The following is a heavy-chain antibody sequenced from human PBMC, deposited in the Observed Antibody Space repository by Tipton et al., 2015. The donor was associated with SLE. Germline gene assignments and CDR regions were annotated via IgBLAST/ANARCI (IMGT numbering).Heavy chain of an antibody. Sequence: LRLSCAVSGYSISRGYYWGWIRQPPGKGLEWIGSIYHSGSTNYNPSLKSRVTISVDTSRNQFSLNLSPVTAADTAMYYCARVGRACSGGSCYSFDQWGQGTLVTVSS. CDR2: IYHSGST. CDR3: ARVGRACSGGSCYSFDQ. CDR1: GYSISRGYY. V-gene: IGHV4-38-2*01. J-gene: IGHJ4*02. D-gene: IGHD2-15*01.